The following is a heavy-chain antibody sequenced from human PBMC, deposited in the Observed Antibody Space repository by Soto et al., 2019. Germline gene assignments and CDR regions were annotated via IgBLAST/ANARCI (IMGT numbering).Heavy chain of an antibody. D-gene: IGHD1-7*01. J-gene: IGHJ3*02. CDR3: ASYNWNYSHAFDI. Sequence: SETLSLTCTVSGYSISSGYYWGWIRQPPGKGLEWIGSIYHSGSTYYNPSLKSRVTISVDTSKNQFSLKLSSVTAADTAVYYCASYNWNYSHAFDIWGQGTMVTVSS. V-gene: IGHV4-38-2*02. CDR1: GYSISSGYY. CDR2: IYHSGST.